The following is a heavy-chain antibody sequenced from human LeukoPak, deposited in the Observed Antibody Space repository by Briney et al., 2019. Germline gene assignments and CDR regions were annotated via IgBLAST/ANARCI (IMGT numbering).Heavy chain of an antibody. CDR3: ARVSRGYSSGWYISNYYYYYMDV. Sequence: PGGSLRLSCAASGFTVSSNYMSWVRQAPGKGLEWVSVIYSGGSTYYADSVKGRFTISRDNSKNTLYLQMNSLRSEDTAVYYCARVSRGYSSGWYISNYYYYYMDVWGKGTTVTVSS. CDR1: GFTVSSNY. J-gene: IGHJ6*03. D-gene: IGHD6-19*01. CDR2: IYSGGST. V-gene: IGHV3-53*05.